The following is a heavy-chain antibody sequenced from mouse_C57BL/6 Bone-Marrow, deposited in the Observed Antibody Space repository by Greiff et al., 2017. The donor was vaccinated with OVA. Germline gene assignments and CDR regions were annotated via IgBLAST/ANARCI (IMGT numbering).Heavy chain of an antibody. Sequence: QVQLQQPGAELVKPGASVKMSCKASGYTFTSYWITWVKQRPGQGLEWIGDIYPGSGSTNYNEKFKSKATLTVDTSSSTAYMQLSSLTSEDSAVYYCARREGYSNYAWFAYWGQVTLVTVSA. CDR2: IYPGSGST. V-gene: IGHV1-55*01. CDR3: ARREGYSNYAWFAY. J-gene: IGHJ3*01. D-gene: IGHD2-5*01. CDR1: GYTFTSYW.